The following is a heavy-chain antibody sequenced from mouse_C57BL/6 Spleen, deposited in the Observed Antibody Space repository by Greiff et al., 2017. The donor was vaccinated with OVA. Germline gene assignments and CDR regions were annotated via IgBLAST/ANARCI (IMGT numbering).Heavy chain of an antibody. CDR2: IHPNSGST. J-gene: IGHJ2*01. CDR1: GYTFTSYW. V-gene: IGHV1-64*01. CDR3: ARLLTGYYFDY. Sequence: QVQLKQPGAELVKPGASVKLSCKASGYTFTSYWMHWVKQRPGQGLEWIGMIHPNSGSTNYNEKFKSKATLTVDKSSSTAYMQLSSLTSEDSAVYYCARLLTGYYFDYWGQGTTLTVSS. D-gene: IGHD4-1*01.